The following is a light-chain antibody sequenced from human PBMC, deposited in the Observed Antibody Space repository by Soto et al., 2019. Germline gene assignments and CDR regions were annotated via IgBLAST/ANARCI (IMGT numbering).Light chain of an antibody. CDR2: AAS. J-gene: IGKJ2*01. CDR3: QQSYRTPYT. V-gene: IGKV1-39*01. CDR1: QGISTY. Sequence: DIQMTQSPSSLSASVGDRVTITCRAGQGISTYLIWYQQRQGKAPKLLMYAASNLVSGVPSSFSGSGSGTEFTLAISSLQPEDFATYYSQQSYRTPYTFGQGPKLETK.